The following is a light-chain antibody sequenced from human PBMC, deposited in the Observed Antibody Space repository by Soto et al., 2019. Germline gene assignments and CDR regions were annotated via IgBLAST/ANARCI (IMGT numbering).Light chain of an antibody. CDR1: RGSIASNS. CDR2: EDT. CDR3: QSYENWV. V-gene: IGLV6-57*01. Sequence: NFMLTQPHSVSESPGKTVTISCTRSRGSIASNSVQWFQPRPGSSPTTVIYEDTYRPSGVPDRFSGSIDSSSNSASLTISGLKTEDEADYCQSYENWVFSGGTKVTVL. J-gene: IGLJ3*02.